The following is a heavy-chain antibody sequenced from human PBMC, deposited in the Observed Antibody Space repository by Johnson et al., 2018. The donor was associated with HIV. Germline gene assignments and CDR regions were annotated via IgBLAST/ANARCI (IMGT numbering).Heavy chain of an antibody. Sequence: VQVVESGGGLVQPGRSLRLSCAASGFTFDDYAMHWVRQAPGKGLEWVSGISWNSGSIGYADSVKGRFTISRDNAKNSLYLQMNSLRAEDTALYYCAKDIASGDSYDAFDIWGQGTMVTVSS. CDR3: AKDIASGDSYDAFDI. V-gene: IGHV3-9*01. D-gene: IGHD5-24*01. CDR2: ISWNSGSI. CDR1: GFTFDDYA. J-gene: IGHJ3*02.